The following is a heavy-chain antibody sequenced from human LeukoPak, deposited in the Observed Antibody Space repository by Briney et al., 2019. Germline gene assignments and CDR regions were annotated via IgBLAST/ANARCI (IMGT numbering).Heavy chain of an antibody. Sequence: SGGSLRLSCAASGFTFSSYGMHWVRQAPGKGLEWVAVISYDGSNKYYADSVKGRFTISRDNSKNTLYLQMNSLRAEDTAVYYCAKDRRRPVGAFDIWGQGTMVTVSS. CDR3: AKDRRRPVGAFDI. CDR1: GFTFSSYG. CDR2: ISYDGSNK. J-gene: IGHJ3*02. V-gene: IGHV3-30*18.